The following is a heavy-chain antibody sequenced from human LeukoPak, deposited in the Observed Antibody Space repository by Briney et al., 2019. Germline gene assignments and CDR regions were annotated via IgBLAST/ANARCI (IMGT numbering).Heavy chain of an antibody. V-gene: IGHV3-7*03. CDR2: IKQDGSEK. J-gene: IGHJ4*02. CDR1: GFTFSSYW. CDR3: ARESSSSWWDY. Sequence: GGSLRLSCAAPGFTFSSYWMSWVRQAPGKGLEWVANIKQDGSEKYYVDSVKGRFTISRDNAKNSLYLQMNSLRAEDTAVYYCARESSSSWWDYWGQGTLVTVSS. D-gene: IGHD6-13*01.